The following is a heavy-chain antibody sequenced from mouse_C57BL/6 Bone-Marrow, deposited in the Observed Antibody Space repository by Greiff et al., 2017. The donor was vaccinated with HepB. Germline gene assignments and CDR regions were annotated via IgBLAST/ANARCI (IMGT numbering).Heavy chain of an antibody. Sequence: VKLQESGAELARPGASVKLSCKASGYTFTSYGISWVKQRTGQGLEWIGEIYPRSGNTYYNEKFKGKATLTADTSSSTAYMELRSLTSEDSAVYFCARLGLLRGWFAYWGQGTLVTVSA. CDR3: ARLGLLRGWFAY. CDR1: GYTFTSYG. J-gene: IGHJ3*01. V-gene: IGHV1-81*01. D-gene: IGHD1-1*01. CDR2: IYPRSGNT.